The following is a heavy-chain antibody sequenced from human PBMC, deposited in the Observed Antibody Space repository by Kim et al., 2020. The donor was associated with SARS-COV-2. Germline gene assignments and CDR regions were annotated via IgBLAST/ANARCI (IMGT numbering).Heavy chain of an antibody. J-gene: IGHJ6*03. Sequence: GGSLRLSCAASGFTFSDFGMHWVRQAPGNGLEWEAVIWFDGSNKYYADSVKGRFTISRDDSDNTLYLQMSGLRTEDTAVYYCSANQTGSRRGLNSNFWG. CDR3: SANQTGSRRGLNSNF. CDR1: GFTFSDFG. CDR2: IWFDGSNK. V-gene: IGHV3-33*01. D-gene: IGHD7-27*01.